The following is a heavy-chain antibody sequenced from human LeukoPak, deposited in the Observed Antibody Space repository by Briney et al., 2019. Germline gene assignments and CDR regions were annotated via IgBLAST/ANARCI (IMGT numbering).Heavy chain of an antibody. CDR1: GFTFSSYW. Sequence: GGPLRLSCAASGFTFSSYWMSWVRQAPGKGLEWVANIKQDGSEKYYVDSLKGRFTISRDNAKNSLYLQMNSLRAEDTAVYYCAKQRYGGEDSWGQGTLVTVSS. CDR2: IKQDGSEK. D-gene: IGHD3-16*01. V-gene: IGHV3-7*01. CDR3: AKQRYGGEDS. J-gene: IGHJ4*02.